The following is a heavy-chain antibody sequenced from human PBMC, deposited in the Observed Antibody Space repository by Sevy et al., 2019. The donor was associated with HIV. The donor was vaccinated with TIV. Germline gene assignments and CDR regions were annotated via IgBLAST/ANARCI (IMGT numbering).Heavy chain of an antibody. D-gene: IGHD3-22*01. J-gene: IGHJ6*02. V-gene: IGHV3-30-3*01. CDR1: GFTFSSYA. CDR3: ARDYYDSSGYPQYLGMDV. Sequence: GGSLRLSCAASGFTFSSYAMHWVRQAPGKGLEWVAVISYDGSNKYYADSVKGRFTISRDSSKNTLYLQMNSLRAEDTAVDYCARDYYDSSGYPQYLGMDVWGQGTTVTVSS. CDR2: ISYDGSNK.